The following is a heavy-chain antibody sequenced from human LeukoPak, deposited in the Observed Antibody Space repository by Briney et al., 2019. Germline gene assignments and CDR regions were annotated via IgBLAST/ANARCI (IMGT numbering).Heavy chain of an antibody. D-gene: IGHD5-12*01. CDR3: ARDVYSGYDGGGDY. CDR1: GCTFTGYY. V-gene: IGHV1-2*06. CDR2: INPNSGGT. Sequence: ASVKVSCKASGCTFTGYYMHWVRQAPGQGLEWMGRINPNSGGTNYAQKFQGRVTMTRDTSISTAYMELSRLRSDDTAVYYCARDVYSGYDGGGDYWGQGTLVTVSS. J-gene: IGHJ4*02.